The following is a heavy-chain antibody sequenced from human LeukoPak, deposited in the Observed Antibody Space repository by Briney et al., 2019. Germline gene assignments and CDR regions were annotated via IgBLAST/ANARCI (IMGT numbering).Heavy chain of an antibody. J-gene: IGHJ3*02. V-gene: IGHV4-59*01. CDR1: GGSISSYH. Sequence: SETLSLTCTVSGGSISSYHWSWIRQPPGKGLEWIGYIYYSGSTNYNPSLKSRATISVDTSKNQFSLKLSSVTAADTAVYYCARDRSSGYSYGWWEVDAFDIWGQGTMVTVSS. D-gene: IGHD5-18*01. CDR3: ARDRSSGYSYGWWEVDAFDI. CDR2: IYYSGST.